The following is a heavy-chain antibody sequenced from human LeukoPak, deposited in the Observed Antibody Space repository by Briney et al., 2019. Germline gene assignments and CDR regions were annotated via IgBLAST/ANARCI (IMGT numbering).Heavy chain of an antibody. CDR1: GDSVSSNSAA. CDR3: ARSTGPIDY. D-gene: IGHD1-1*01. V-gene: IGHV6-1*01. J-gene: IGHJ4*02. Sequence: SQTLSLTCAISGDSVSSNSAAWNWIRQSPSRGLEWLGRTYYRSKWYTYYAVSVKSRISINRDTSKNQISLQLNSVAPEDTAVYYCARSTGPIDYWGQGTLVTVSS. CDR2: TYYRSKWYT.